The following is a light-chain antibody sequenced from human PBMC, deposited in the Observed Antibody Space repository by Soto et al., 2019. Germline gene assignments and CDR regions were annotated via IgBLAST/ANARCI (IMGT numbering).Light chain of an antibody. CDR3: ISYTSSSTLV. CDR2: EVI. V-gene: IGLV2-14*01. J-gene: IGLJ1*01. CDR1: SSDVGGYNY. Sequence: QSVLTQPASVSGSPGQSITISCTGTSSDVGGYNYVSWYQQHPGKAPKLMICEVINRPSGVSNRFSGSKSGNTASLSISGLQAEDEADYYCISYTSSSTLVFGTGTKVTVL.